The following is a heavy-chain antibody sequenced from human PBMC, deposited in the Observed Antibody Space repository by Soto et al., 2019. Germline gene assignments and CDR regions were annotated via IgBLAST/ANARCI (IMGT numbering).Heavy chain of an antibody. Sequence: EVQLLESGGGLVQPGGSLRLSCAASGFTFSSYAMSWVRQAPGKGLEWVSAISGSGGSTYYADSVKGRFTISRDNSKNTLYLQMNSLRAEDTAVYYCAKDGGGVWVSYNTDDYWGQGTLVTVSS. V-gene: IGHV3-23*01. J-gene: IGHJ4*02. CDR2: ISGSGGST. CDR1: GFTFSSYA. CDR3: AKDGGGVWVSYNTDDY. D-gene: IGHD3-16*01.